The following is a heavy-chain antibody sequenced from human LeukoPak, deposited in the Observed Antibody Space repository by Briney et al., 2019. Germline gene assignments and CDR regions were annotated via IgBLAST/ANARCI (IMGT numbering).Heavy chain of an antibody. J-gene: IGHJ4*02. CDR3: ARVWPCSNGVCPDVFER. V-gene: IGHV1-2*02. Sequence: ASVKVSCKASGYTFTSYYMHWVRQAPGQGLEWMGWMNPNSGDTTYAQKFQGRVTMTRDTSIRTAYMELSRLRPDDTAVYYCARVWPCSNGVCPDVFERWGQGTLVTVSS. CDR2: MNPNSGDT. D-gene: IGHD2-8*01. CDR1: GYTFTSYY.